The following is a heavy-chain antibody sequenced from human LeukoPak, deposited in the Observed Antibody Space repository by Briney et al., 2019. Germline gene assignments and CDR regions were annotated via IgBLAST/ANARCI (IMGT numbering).Heavy chain of an antibody. J-gene: IGHJ4*02. D-gene: IGHD2-15*01. CDR3: ARDKDIVVVVAATYHFDY. CDR2: ISYDGSNK. CDR1: GFTFSSYA. V-gene: IGHV3-30*01. Sequence: PGGSLRLSCAASGFTFSSYAMHWVRQAPGKGLEWVAVISYDGSNKYYADSVKGRFTISRDNSKNTLYPQMNSLRAEDTAVYYCARDKDIVVVVAATYHFDYWGQGTLVTVSS.